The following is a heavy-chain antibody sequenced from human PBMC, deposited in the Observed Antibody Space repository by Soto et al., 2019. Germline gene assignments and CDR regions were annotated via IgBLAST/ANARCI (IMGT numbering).Heavy chain of an antibody. Sequence: EVQLLESGGGLVQPGGSLRLSCAASGFTFSNYAMSWVRQAPGKGLEWISAISSRGDNTHHADSVRGRFTISRDNSKNMLYLEISTLRDEDTAVYYCAKCDWVFVKTSNYFFDYWGQGTLVTVSS. CDR2: ISSRGDNT. CDR3: AKCDWVFVKTSNYFFDY. D-gene: IGHD3-9*01. V-gene: IGHV3-23*01. CDR1: GFTFSNYA. J-gene: IGHJ4*02.